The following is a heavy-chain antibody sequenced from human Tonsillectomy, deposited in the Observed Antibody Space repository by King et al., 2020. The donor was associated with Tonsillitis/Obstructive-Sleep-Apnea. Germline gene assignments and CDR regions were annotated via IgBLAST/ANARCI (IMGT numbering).Heavy chain of an antibody. CDR1: GYTFIGYY. J-gene: IGHJ5*02. Sequence: VQLVESGAEVKKPGASVKVSCKASGYTFIGYYIHWVRQAPGQGLEWMGWISPNSGCANYAQSFQGRVTMTRDTSISTVYMELISLTSDDTAVYYCAREKVIVAATNYWFDPWGQGTLVTVSS. CDR3: AREKVIVAATNYWFDP. D-gene: IGHD2-15*01. V-gene: IGHV1-2*02. CDR2: ISPNSGCA.